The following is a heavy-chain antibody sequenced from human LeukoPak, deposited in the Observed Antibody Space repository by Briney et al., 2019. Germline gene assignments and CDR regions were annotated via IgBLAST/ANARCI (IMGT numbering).Heavy chain of an antibody. J-gene: IGHJ5*02. CDR3: ANFQTVGVKPFEH. D-gene: IGHD1-26*01. Sequence: GGSLRLSCAASGFTFSDYGMNWVRQAPGKGLEWVSSISPDSNFIPQADSVKGRFTISRDNAKNSLYLQMESLRVEDTAVYYCANFQTVGVKPFEHWGQGTLVTVSS. V-gene: IGHV3-21*06. CDR2: ISPDSNFI. CDR1: GFTFSDYG.